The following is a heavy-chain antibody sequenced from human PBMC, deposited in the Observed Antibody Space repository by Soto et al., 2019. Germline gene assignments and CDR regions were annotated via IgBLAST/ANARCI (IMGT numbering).Heavy chain of an antibody. Sequence: SETLSLTCTVSDGSISNFYWIWIRQPPGKGLEWIGYISSSGNTNYNPSLRSRVSISVDTSKNQFSLNLTSVTAADTGVYYCARAPMVLTRSYFDSWGQGTPVTVSS. J-gene: IGHJ4*02. V-gene: IGHV4-59*01. CDR2: ISSSGNT. D-gene: IGHD3-22*01. CDR1: DGSISNFY. CDR3: ARAPMVLTRSYFDS.